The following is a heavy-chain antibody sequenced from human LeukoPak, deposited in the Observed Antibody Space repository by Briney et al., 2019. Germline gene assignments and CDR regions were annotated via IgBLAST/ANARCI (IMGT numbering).Heavy chain of an antibody. D-gene: IGHD3-16*01. CDR3: ARGGGLDV. V-gene: IGHV3-7*03. J-gene: IGHJ6*02. Sequence: GVSLRLSCAASGFTVSAYAMAWVRQAPGKGLEWVASINHNGNVNYYVDSVKGRFTISRGNAKNSLYLQMSNLRAEDTAVYFCARGGGLDVWGQGATVTVSS. CDR1: GFTVSAYA. CDR2: INHNGNVN.